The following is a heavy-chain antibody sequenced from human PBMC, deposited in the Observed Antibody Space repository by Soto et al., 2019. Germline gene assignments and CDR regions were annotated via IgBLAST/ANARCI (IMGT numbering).Heavy chain of an antibody. D-gene: IGHD1-26*01. CDR1: GFTFSGSA. CDR2: IRSIADSYAT. J-gene: IGHJ4*02. CDR3: ARLVEWESGDNFDY. Sequence: EVQLVESGGGLVQSGGSLKLSCVASGFTFSGSAMHWVRQASGKGLEWVGRIRSIADSYATAYAASLIGRFTISRDDSKNTAYLQMNSLKTEDTAVYYGARLVEWESGDNFDYWGQGALVTVSS. V-gene: IGHV3-73*02.